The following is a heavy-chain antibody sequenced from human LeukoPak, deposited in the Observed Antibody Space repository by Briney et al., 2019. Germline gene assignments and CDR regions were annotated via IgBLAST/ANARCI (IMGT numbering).Heavy chain of an antibody. CDR2: IYHSGNT. CDR3: ARDPMVRGVIDYFDY. D-gene: IGHD3-10*01. J-gene: IGHJ4*02. Sequence: SQTLSLTCAVSGGSISSGGYSWSWIRQPPGKGLEWIGYIYHSGNTYYNPSLKSRVTMSVDRSKNQFSLKLSSVTAADTAVYYCARDPMVRGVIDYFDYWGQGTLVTVSS. V-gene: IGHV4-30-2*01. CDR1: GGSISSGGYS.